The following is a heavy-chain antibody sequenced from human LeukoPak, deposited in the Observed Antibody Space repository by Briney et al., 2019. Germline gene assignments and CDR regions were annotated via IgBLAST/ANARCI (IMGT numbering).Heavy chain of an antibody. D-gene: IGHD4-23*01. CDR2: INHSGST. CDR3: ARRTKNYGGNSGWYFDL. J-gene: IGHJ2*01. CDR1: GGSISSYY. Sequence: SETLSLTCTVSGGSISSYYWSWIRQPPGKGLEWIGEINHSGSTNYNPSLKSRVTISVDTSKNQFSLKLSSATAADTAVYYCARRTKNYGGNSGWYFDLWGRGTLVAVSS. V-gene: IGHV4-34*01.